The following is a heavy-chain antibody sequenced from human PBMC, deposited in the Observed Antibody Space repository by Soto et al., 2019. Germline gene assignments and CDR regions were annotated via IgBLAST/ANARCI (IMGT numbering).Heavy chain of an antibody. Sequence: ASVKVSCKASGYTFTSYGISWVRQDPGQGLEWMGWISAYNGNTNYAQKLQGRVTMTTDTSTSTAYMELRSLRSDDTAVYYCARDPQYANYYDSSGYYYRDGMDVWGQGTTVTVSS. CDR1: GYTFTSYG. V-gene: IGHV1-18*01. CDR2: ISAYNGNT. J-gene: IGHJ6*02. CDR3: ARDPQYANYYDSSGYYYRDGMDV. D-gene: IGHD3-22*01.